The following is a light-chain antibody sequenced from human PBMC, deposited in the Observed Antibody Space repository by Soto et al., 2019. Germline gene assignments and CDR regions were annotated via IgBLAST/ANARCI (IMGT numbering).Light chain of an antibody. Sequence: AIRMTQSPSSLSASTGDRVTITCRASQGISSYLAWYQQKPGKAPKLLIYAASTLQSGVPSRFSGSGSGTDFTLTISCPQSEDFATYYCQQYYSYQLITFGQGTRLAIK. J-gene: IGKJ5*01. CDR1: QGISSY. V-gene: IGKV1-8*01. CDR3: QQYYSYQLIT. CDR2: AAS.